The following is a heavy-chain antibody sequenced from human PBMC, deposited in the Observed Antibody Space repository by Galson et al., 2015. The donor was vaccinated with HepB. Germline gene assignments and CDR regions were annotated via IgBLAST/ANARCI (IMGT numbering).Heavy chain of an antibody. Sequence: SLRLSCAASGFTFSSYEMNWVRQAPGKGLEWVSYISSSGSTIDYADSVKGRFTISRDNAKNSLYLQMNSLKTEDTAVYYCTRLARRTIHNWFDPWGQGTLVTVSS. CDR1: GFTFSSYE. CDR3: TRLARRTIHNWFDP. CDR2: ISSSGSTI. D-gene: IGHD6-6*01. V-gene: IGHV3-48*03. J-gene: IGHJ5*02.